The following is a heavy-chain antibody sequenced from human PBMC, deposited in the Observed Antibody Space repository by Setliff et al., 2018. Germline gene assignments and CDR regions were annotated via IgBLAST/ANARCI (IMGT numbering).Heavy chain of an antibody. V-gene: IGHV4-39*01. D-gene: IGHD3-10*01. CDR1: GDSISSSNYY. CDR2: IYYSGST. CDR3: ARHVGSRSRGYNYYYYYMDV. J-gene: IGHJ6*03. Sequence: SETLSLTCTVSGDSISSSNYYWAWIRQSPGQGLEWIGNIYYSGSTYYNASLKSRVTISIDTSKNQFSLKVNSVTAADTAVYYCARHVGSRSRGYNYYYYYMDVWGKGTTVTVSS.